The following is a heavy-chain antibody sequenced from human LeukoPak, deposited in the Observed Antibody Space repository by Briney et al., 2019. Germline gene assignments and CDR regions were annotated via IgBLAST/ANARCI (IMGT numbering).Heavy chain of an antibody. CDR2: ISSSGSTI. V-gene: IGHV3-11*01. D-gene: IGHD3-9*01. CDR1: GFTFSDYY. J-gene: IGHJ3*02. Sequence: GGSLRLSCAASGFTFSDYYMSWIRQAPGKGLEWVSYISSSGSTIYYADSVKGRFTISRDNAKNSLYLQMNSLRAEDTAVYYCARQGIRYFDWSTSGAFDIWGQGTMVTVSS. CDR3: ARQGIRYFDWSTSGAFDI.